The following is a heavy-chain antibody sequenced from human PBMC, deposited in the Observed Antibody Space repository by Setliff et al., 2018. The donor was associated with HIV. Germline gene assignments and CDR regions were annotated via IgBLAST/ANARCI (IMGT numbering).Heavy chain of an antibody. D-gene: IGHD6-13*01. CDR3: ASLWGSSWDAYYYYGMDV. CDR1: GGSISSGDYY. Sequence: PSETLSLTCTVSGGSISSGDYYWSWIRQPPGKGLEWIGEINHSGSTNYNPSLKSRVTISVDTSKNQFSLKLSSVTAADTAVYYCASLWGSSWDAYYYYGMDVWGQGTTVTVSS. CDR2: INHSGST. V-gene: IGHV4-39*07. J-gene: IGHJ6*02.